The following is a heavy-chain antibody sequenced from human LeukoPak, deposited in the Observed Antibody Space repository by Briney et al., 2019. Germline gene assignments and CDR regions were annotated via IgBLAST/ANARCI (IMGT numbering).Heavy chain of an antibody. CDR3: AKDLGYYFDF. J-gene: IGHJ4*02. V-gene: IGHV3-23*01. D-gene: IGHD2-2*03. Sequence: GGSLRLSCAASGFTFSSYGMSWVRQAPGKGLEGVSAISGSGGSTYYADSVKGRFTISRDNSKNTLYLQMNSLRAEDTAVYYCAKDLGYYFDFWGQGTLVTVSS. CDR1: GFTFSSYG. CDR2: ISGSGGST.